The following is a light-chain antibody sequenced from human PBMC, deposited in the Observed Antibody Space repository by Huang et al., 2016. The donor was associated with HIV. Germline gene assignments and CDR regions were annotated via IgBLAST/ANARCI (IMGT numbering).Light chain of an antibody. CDR1: QSLSSSY. J-gene: IGKJ2*01. CDR3: QQYGTSPYT. Sequence: VLTQSPDTLSSSPGERVTVSCRASQSLSSSYIAWYQQRPGQAPRLRIYGASTRATDVPDRFSGSGSGTDFTLTINRLEPADFAMYYCQQYGTSPYTFGQGTNLEIK. V-gene: IGKV3-20*01. CDR2: GAS.